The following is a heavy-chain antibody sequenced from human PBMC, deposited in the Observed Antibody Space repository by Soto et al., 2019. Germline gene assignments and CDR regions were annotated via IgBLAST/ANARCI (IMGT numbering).Heavy chain of an antibody. CDR2: IIPILGIA. J-gene: IGHJ3*02. V-gene: IGHV1-69*02. D-gene: IGHD6-19*01. Sequence: QVQLVQSGAEVKKPGSSVKVSCKASGGTFSSYTISWVRQAPGQGLEWMGRIIPILGIANYAQKFQGRVTITADKSTSTAYMELSSLRSEDTAVYYCARWNDRYSSGWHAFDIWGRGTMVTVSS. CDR3: ARWNDRYSSGWHAFDI. CDR1: GGTFSSYT.